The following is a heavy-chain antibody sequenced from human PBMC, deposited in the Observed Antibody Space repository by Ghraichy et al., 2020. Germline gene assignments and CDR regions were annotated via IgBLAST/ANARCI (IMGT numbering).Heavy chain of an antibody. V-gene: IGHV4-59*01. CDR1: GGSISSYY. J-gene: IGHJ4*02. Sequence: SETLSLTCTVSGGSISSYYWSWIRQPPGKGLEWIGYIYYSGSTNYNPFLKSRVTISVDTSKNQFSLKLSSVTAADTAVYYCARDPLVGYFDYWGQGTLVTVSS. CDR3: ARDPLVGYFDY. D-gene: IGHD2-2*01. CDR2: IYYSGST.